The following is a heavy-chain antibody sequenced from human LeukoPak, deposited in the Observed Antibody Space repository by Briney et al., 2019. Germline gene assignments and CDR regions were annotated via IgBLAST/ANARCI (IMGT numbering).Heavy chain of an antibody. J-gene: IGHJ5*02. Sequence: SETLSLTCAVYGGSFSGYYWSWIRQPPGKGLEWIGEINHSGSTNYNPSLKSRVTISVDTSKNQFSLKLSSVTAADTAVYYCARRARYYDILEWFDPWGQGTLVTVSS. CDR3: ARRARYYDILEWFDP. CDR2: INHSGST. CDR1: GGSFSGYY. V-gene: IGHV4-34*01. D-gene: IGHD3-9*01.